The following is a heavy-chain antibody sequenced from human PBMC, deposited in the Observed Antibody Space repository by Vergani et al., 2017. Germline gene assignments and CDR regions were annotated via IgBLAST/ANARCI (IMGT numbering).Heavy chain of an antibody. CDR2: INHSGST. CDR3: ATGKGYYYYGMDV. CDR1: GGSFSGYY. Sequence: QVQLQQWGAGLLKPSETLSLTCAVYGGSFSGYYWSWIRQPPGKGLEWIGEINHSGSTNYNPSLKSRVTISVDTSKNQFSLKLSSVTAADTAVYYCATGKGYYYYGMDVWGQGTTVTVSS. V-gene: IGHV4-34*01. J-gene: IGHJ6*02.